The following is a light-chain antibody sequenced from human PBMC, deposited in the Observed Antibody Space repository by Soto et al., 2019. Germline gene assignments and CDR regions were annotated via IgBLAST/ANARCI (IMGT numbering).Light chain of an antibody. J-gene: IGKJ4*01. V-gene: IGKV3-11*01. CDR2: EAS. CDR3: QQHADWPPLT. Sequence: EIILTQSPATLSLSPGERATLSCRASHDINNYLAWYQQKPGQSPRHLIYEASHRATDTPARFSARGSGTHFTLTISGLEPEDFAVYYCQQHADWPPLTFGGAT. CDR1: HDINNY.